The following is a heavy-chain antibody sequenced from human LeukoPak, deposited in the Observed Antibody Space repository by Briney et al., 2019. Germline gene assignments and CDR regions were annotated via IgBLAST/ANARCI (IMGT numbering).Heavy chain of an antibody. CDR2: INHSGST. CDR3: ARDVVVVPAALYY. J-gene: IGHJ4*02. Sequence: SETLSLTCAVYGGSFSGYYWSWIHQPPGKGLEWIGEINHSGSTNYNPSLKSRVTISVDTSKNQFSLKLSSVTAADTAVYYCARDVVVVPAALYYWGQGTLVTVSS. D-gene: IGHD2-2*01. V-gene: IGHV4-34*01. CDR1: GGSFSGYY.